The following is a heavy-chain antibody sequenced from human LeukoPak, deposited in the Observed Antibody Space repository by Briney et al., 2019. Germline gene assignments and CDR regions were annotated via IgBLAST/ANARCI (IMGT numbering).Heavy chain of an antibody. Sequence: PGRSLRLSCAASGFTFSSHGMHWVRQARGKGLEWVAVIWYNGSNKYYADSVKGRFTISRDNSKNTLYLQMNSLRAEDTAVYYCARDGPRWGQGTLVTVSS. CDR1: GFTFSSHG. CDR3: ARDGPR. V-gene: IGHV3-33*01. J-gene: IGHJ4*02. CDR2: IWYNGSNK.